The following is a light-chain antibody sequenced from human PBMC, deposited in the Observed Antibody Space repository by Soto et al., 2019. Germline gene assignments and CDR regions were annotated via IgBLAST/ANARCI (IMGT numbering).Light chain of an antibody. CDR3: QQRRKLRT. V-gene: IGKV3-11*01. Sequence: EIVLTQSPDTLSLSPGERATLSCRASQSFSGHLAWYQQKPGQAPRLLIYDASKRATGIPARVSGSGFGIDYTLTISSLEPEDFAVYYWQQRRKLRTFGQGTKVDI. CDR2: DAS. J-gene: IGKJ1*01. CDR1: QSFSGH.